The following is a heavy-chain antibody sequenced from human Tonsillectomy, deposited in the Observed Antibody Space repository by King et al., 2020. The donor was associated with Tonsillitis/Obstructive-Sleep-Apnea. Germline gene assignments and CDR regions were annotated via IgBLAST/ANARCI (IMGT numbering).Heavy chain of an antibody. D-gene: IGHD2-2*02. CDR3: AGVYHQEKLGYCSSTSCYKSYYYYCYMDV. V-gene: IGHV3-53*01. Sequence: VQLVESGGGLIQPGGSLRLSCAASGFTVSSNYMSWVRQAPGKGLEWVSVIYSGGSTYYADSVKGRFTISRDNSKNTLYLQMNSLRAEDTAVYYCAGVYHQEKLGYCSSTSCYKSYYYYCYMDVWGKGTTVTVSS. J-gene: IGHJ6*03. CDR1: GFTVSSNY. CDR2: IYSGGST.